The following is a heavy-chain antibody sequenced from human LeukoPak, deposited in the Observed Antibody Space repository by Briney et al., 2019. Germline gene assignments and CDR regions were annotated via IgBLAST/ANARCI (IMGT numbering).Heavy chain of an antibody. CDR2: INHSGST. J-gene: IGHJ4*02. CDR3: AVLRGQAAAVITVFDY. Sequence: SETLSLTCAVYGGSFSGYYWSWIRQPPGKGLEWIGEINHSGSTNYNPSLKSRVTISVDTSKNQFSLKLSSVTAADTAVYYCAVLRGQAAAVITVFDYWGQGTLVTVSS. V-gene: IGHV4-34*01. D-gene: IGHD6-13*01. CDR1: GGSFSGYY.